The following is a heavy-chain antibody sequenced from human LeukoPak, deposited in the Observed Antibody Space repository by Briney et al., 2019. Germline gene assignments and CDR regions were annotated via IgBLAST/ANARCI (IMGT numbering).Heavy chain of an antibody. J-gene: IGHJ4*02. Sequence: GGSLRLSCAASGFTFSSYEMNWVRQAPGKGLEWVSYISSGGSTIYYADSVKGRFTISRDNAKNSLYLQMNSLRAEDTAVYYCARVYSYGYYFDYWGQGTLVTVSS. CDR2: ISSGGSTI. CDR1: GFTFSSYE. D-gene: IGHD5-18*01. CDR3: ARVYSYGYYFDY. V-gene: IGHV3-48*03.